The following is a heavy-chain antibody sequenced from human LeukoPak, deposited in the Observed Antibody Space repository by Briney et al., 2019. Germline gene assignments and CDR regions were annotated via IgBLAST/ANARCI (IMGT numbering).Heavy chain of an antibody. CDR3: ARRTLVRGPQRD. V-gene: IGHV4-39*07. CDR1: GGSISSSSYY. Sequence: SETLSLTCTVSGGSISSSSYYWGWIRQPPGKGLEWIGSIYYSGSTYYNPSLKSRVTISVDTSKNQFSLKLSSVTAADTAVYYCARRTLVRGPQRDWGQGTLVTVSS. CDR2: IYYSGST. J-gene: IGHJ4*02. D-gene: IGHD3-10*01.